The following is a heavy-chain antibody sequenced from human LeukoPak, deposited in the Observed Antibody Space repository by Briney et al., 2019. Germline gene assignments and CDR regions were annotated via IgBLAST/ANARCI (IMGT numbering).Heavy chain of an antibody. CDR3: ASPAYSSGWYRPAQYFQH. J-gene: IGHJ1*01. Sequence: SETLSLTCTVSGGSISSSSYYWGWIRQPPGKGLEWIGSVYYSGSTYYNPSLKSRVTISVDTSKNQFSLKLSSVTAADPAVYYCASPAYSSGWYRPAQYFQHWGQGTLVTVSS. V-gene: IGHV4-39*01. D-gene: IGHD6-19*01. CDR1: GGSISSSSYY. CDR2: VYYSGST.